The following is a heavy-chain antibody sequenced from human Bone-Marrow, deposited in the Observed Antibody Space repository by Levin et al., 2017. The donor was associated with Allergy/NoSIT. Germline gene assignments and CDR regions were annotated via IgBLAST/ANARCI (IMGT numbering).Heavy chain of an antibody. J-gene: IGHJ5*02. V-gene: IGHV3-30*18. CDR3: AKAWGAGALNWFDP. D-gene: IGHD3-16*01. CDR1: GFTFCHYA. CDR2: ILYDGSKN. Sequence: QPGGSLRLSCTASGFTFCHYAMHWVRQAPGKGLEWVAVILYDGSKNYYGDSVKGRFTISRDNSKNTLDLQMNSLRVDDTAVYYCAKAWGAGALNWFDPWGLGTLVTVSS.